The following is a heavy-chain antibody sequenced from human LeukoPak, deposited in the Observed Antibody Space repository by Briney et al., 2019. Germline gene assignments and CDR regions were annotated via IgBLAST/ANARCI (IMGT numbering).Heavy chain of an antibody. D-gene: IGHD6-19*01. CDR1: GFTFSSYG. Sequence: PGGSLRLSCAASGFTFSSYGMHWVRQAPGKGLEWVAFIRHDGSNKYYADSVKGRFTISRDNSKNTLYLQMNSLRAEDTAVYYCATQSSGWSWGHAFDIWGQGTMVTVSS. V-gene: IGHV3-30*02. CDR2: IRHDGSNK. J-gene: IGHJ3*02. CDR3: ATQSSGWSWGHAFDI.